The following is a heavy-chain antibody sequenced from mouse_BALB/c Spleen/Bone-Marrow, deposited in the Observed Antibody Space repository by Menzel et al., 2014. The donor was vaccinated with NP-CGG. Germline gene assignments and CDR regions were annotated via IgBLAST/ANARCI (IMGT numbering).Heavy chain of an antibody. J-gene: IGHJ1*01. CDR2: IRNKANGYTT. V-gene: IGHV7-3*02. CDR3: ARDINYDIYWYFDV. D-gene: IGHD2-4*01. Sequence: EVQLVESGGGLVQPGGSLRLSCATSGFTFTDYYMSWVRQPPGKALEWLGFIRNKANGYTTEYSASVKGRFTISRDNSQSILYLQMNTLRAEDSATYSCARDINYDIYWYFDVWGAGTTVTVSS. CDR1: GFTFTDYY.